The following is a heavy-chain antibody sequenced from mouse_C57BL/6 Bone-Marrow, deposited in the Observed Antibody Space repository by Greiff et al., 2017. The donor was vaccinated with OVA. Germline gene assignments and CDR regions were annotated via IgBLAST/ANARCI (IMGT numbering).Heavy chain of an antibody. J-gene: IGHJ1*03. CDR1: DSEVFPIAY. CDR2: ILPSIGST. D-gene: IGHD1-1*01. Sequence: VQLQQSGSELRSPGSSVKLSCKDFDSEVFPIAYMSWVRQKPGHGFEWIGGILPSIGSTIYGEQFEHNATLDADTLSNTAYLERNSLTSEDAAVYYCVGTAPVGGYFDVWGTGTTVTVSS. V-gene: IGHV15-2*01. CDR3: VGTAPVGGYFDV.